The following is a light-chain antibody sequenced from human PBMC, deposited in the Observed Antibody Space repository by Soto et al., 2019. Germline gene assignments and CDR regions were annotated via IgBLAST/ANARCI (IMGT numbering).Light chain of an antibody. Sequence: QSVLTHPASGSGAPGHASPIPCTENSGDVGSYNLVSWYQQHPGKAPKLLIYEVTERPSGVSNRFSGSKSGNTASLTISGLQPDDEADYYCCSYAGNSEVFGTGTKVTVL. CDR2: EVT. V-gene: IGLV2-23*02. J-gene: IGLJ1*01. CDR1: SGDVGSYNL. CDR3: CSYAGNSEV.